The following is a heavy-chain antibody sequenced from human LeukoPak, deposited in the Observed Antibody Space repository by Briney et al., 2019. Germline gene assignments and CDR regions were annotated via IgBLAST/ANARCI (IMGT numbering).Heavy chain of an antibody. V-gene: IGHV3-23*01. CDR2: ISGSGGST. J-gene: IGHJ4*02. D-gene: IGHD3-22*01. CDR1: GFTFSSYA. CDR3: AKAPYYYDSSGYHFDY. Sequence: GGSLRLSCAASGFTFSSYAMSWVRQAPGKGLEWVSAISGSGGSTYYADSVKGRFTISRDNSKNTLYLQMNSLRAEDTAVYYCAKAPYYYDSSGYHFDYWGQGTLVTVSA.